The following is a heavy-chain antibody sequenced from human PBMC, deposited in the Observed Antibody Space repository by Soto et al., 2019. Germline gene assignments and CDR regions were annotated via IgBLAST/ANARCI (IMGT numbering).Heavy chain of an antibody. CDR2: ISYDGGNK. V-gene: IGHV3-30*18. CDR1: GFTFSNNG. D-gene: IGHD5-12*01. Sequence: GGSLRLSCAASGFTFSNNGMHWVRQAPGKGLEWVAVISYDGGNKFYADSLKGRFTITRDNPKNTLYLQMNSLTAEDTAVYYCAKEADGYSYLDYWGQGTLVTVSS. CDR3: AKEADGYSYLDY. J-gene: IGHJ4*02.